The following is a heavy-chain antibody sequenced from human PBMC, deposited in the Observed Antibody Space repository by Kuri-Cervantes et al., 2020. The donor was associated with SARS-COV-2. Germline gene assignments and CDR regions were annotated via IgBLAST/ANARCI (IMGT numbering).Heavy chain of an antibody. CDR3: AKPTLATRPRWFHA. Sequence: GVLKISCVASGFTFSRYGMYWVRQAPGKGLEWVSGVSDDGATTYYADSVKGRFTISRDNSKNTLYLQINSLRAEDTAVYHCAKPTLATRPRWFHAWGQGTLVTVSS. D-gene: IGHD4-23*01. V-gene: IGHV3-23*01. J-gene: IGHJ5*02. CDR1: GFTFSRYG. CDR2: VSDDGATT.